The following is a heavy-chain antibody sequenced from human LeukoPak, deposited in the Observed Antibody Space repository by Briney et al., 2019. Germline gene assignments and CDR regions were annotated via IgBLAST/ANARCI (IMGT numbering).Heavy chain of an antibody. D-gene: IGHD1-7*01. V-gene: IGHV3-23*01. J-gene: IGHJ4*02. CDR2: ISGSGGST. CDR3: AKDAGGANYPVYYFDY. Sequence: PGGSLRLSCAASGFTFSSYAMSWVRQAPGKGLEWVSAISGSGGSTYYADSVKGRFTISRDNSKNTLYLQMNSLRAEDTAVYYCAKDAGGANYPVYYFDYWGQGTLVTVSS. CDR1: GFTFSSYA.